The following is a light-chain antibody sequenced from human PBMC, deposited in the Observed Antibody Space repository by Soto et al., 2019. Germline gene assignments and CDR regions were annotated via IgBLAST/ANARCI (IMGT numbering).Light chain of an antibody. CDR2: DVS. CDR3: SSYTSSSTLYYV. V-gene: IGLV2-14*01. J-gene: IGLJ1*01. CDR1: SSDVGGYNY. Sequence: QSVLTQPASVSGSPGQSITISCTGTSSDVGGYNYVSWYQQHPGKAHKLMIYDVSNRPSGVSNRFSGSKSGNTASLTISWLQSEDEADYYCSSYTSSSTLYYVFGTGTKVTVL.